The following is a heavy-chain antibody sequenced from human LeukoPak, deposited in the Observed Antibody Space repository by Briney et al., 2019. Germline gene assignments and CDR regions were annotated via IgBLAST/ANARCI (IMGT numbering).Heavy chain of an antibody. J-gene: IGHJ3*02. CDR3: ARVIGGVLAFDI. CDR2: IYHSGST. D-gene: IGHD3-16*01. CDR1: GGSISSGGYP. V-gene: IGHV4-30-2*01. Sequence: SQTLSLTCAVSGGSISSGGYPWSWIRQPPGKGLEWIGYIYHSGSTYYNPSLKSRVTISVDRSKNQFSLKLSSVTAADTAVYYCARVIGGVLAFDIWGQGTMVTVSS.